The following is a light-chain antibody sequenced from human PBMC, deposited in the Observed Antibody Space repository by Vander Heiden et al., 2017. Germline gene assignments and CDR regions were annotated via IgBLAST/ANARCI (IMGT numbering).Light chain of an antibody. V-gene: IGKV1-39*01. J-gene: IGKJ4*01. CDR2: AAS. CDR3: QQSYSTPLT. Sequence: DIHMTTSPSSLSASVGDRVTITCRASQSISSYLNWYQQKPGKAPKLLIYAASSLQSGVPSRFSGSGSGTDFTLTISSLQPEDFANYYCQQSYSTPLTFGGGTKVEIK. CDR1: QSISSY.